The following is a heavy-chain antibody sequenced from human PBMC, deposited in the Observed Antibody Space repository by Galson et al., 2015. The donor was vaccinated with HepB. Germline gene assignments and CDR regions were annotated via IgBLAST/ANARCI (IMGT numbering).Heavy chain of an antibody. Sequence: LRLSCAASGFTFSSYWMHWVRQAPGKGLVWVSRINSDGSSTSYADSVKGRFTISRDNAKNTLYLQMNSLRAEDTAVYYCARDLEGTSDYYDSSGSWVIDYWGQGTLVTVSS. CDR3: ARDLEGTSDYYDSSGSWVIDY. CDR1: GFTFSSYW. V-gene: IGHV3-74*01. D-gene: IGHD3-22*01. J-gene: IGHJ4*02. CDR2: INSDGSST.